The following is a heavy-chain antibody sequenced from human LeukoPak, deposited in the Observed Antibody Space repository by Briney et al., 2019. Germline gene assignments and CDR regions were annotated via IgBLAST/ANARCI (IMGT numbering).Heavy chain of an antibody. CDR3: ARVNYDSSGAPDY. Sequence: KPSETLSLTCAVYGGSFSGYYWSWIRQPPGKGLEWIGEINHSGSTNYNPSLKSRVTISVDTSKNQFSLKLSSVTAADTAVYYCARVNYDSSGAPDYWGQGTLVTVFS. CDR1: GGSFSGYY. J-gene: IGHJ4*02. D-gene: IGHD3-22*01. V-gene: IGHV4-34*01. CDR2: INHSGST.